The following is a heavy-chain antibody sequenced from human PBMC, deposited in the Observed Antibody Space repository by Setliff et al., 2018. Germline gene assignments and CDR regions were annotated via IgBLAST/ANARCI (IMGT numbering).Heavy chain of an antibody. CDR3: ARDGHLLATGAVYNY. J-gene: IGHJ4*02. V-gene: IGHV4-38-2*02. CDR1: GYSISSGYY. CDR2: IYHSGST. Sequence: KPSETLSLTCTVSGYSISSGYYWGWIRQPPGKGLEWIGSIYHSGSTYYNPSLKSRVTISVDTSKNQFSLKLSSVTAADTAVYYCARDGHLLATGAVYNYWGQGTLVTVSS. D-gene: IGHD3-10*01.